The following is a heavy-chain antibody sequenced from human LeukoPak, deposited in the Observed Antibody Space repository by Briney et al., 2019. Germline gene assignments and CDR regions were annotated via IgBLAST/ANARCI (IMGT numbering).Heavy chain of an antibody. J-gene: IGHJ4*02. CDR3: ARTPDIVVVPAAPSGKFDY. CDR1: GYTLTELS. Sequence: ASVKVSCKVSGYTLTELSMHWVRQAPGQGLEWMGWISAYNGNTNYAQKLQGRVTMTTDTSTSTAYMELRSLRSDDTAVYYCARTPDIVVVPAAPSGKFDYWGQGTLVTVSS. CDR2: ISAYNGNT. V-gene: IGHV1-18*01. D-gene: IGHD2-2*01.